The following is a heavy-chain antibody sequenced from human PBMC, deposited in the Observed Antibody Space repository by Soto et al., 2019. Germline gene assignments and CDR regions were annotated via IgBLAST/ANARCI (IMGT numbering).Heavy chain of an antibody. CDR2: IIPIFGTA. J-gene: IGHJ6*02. CDR1: GGTFSSYA. CDR3: ARDWERGRGLGVYYYCGMDV. Sequence: QVQLVQSGAEVKKPGSSVKVSCKASGGTFSSYAISWVRQAPGQGLEWMGGIIPIFGTANYAQKFQGRVTNTAAKSTSTAYMELSSLRYEDTAVCYCARDWERGRGLGVYYYCGMDVWGPGTPVTGSS. V-gene: IGHV1-69*06. D-gene: IGHD1-26*01.